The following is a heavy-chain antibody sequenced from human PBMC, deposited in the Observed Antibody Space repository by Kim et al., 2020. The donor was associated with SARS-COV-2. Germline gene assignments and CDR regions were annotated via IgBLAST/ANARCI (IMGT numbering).Heavy chain of an antibody. D-gene: IGHD4-17*01. CDR2: IYTSGST. J-gene: IGHJ4*02. V-gene: IGHV4-4*07. Sequence: SETLSLTCTVSGGSISSYYWSWIRQPAGKGLEWIGRIYTSGSTNYNPSLKSRVTMSVDTSKNQFSLKLSSVTAADTAVYYCARDTLDYGDYYFDYWGQGTLVTVSS. CDR3: ARDTLDYGDYYFDY. CDR1: GGSISSYY.